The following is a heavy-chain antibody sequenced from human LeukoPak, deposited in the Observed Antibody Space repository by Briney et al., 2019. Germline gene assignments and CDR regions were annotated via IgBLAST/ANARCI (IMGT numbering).Heavy chain of an antibody. CDR3: ARVYCSSTSCYEGWFDP. D-gene: IGHD2-2*01. CDR2: IYYSGST. Sequence: SETLSLTCTVSGGSISSYYWSWIRQPPGKGLEWIGYIYYSGSTNYNPSLKSRVTISVDTSKNQFSLKLSSVTAADMAVYYCARVYCSSTSCYEGWFDPWGQGTLVTVSS. J-gene: IGHJ5*02. V-gene: IGHV4-59*01. CDR1: GGSISSYY.